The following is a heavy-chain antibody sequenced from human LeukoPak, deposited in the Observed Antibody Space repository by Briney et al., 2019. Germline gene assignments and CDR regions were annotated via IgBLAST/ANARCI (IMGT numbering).Heavy chain of an antibody. CDR1: GFTFSSYA. CDR2: ISGSGGST. CDR3: AKGGGFEYGSGPYYFDY. V-gene: IGHV3-23*01. Sequence: GGSLRLSCAASGFTFSSYAMSWVRQAPGKGLEWVSAISGSGGSTYYADSVKGRFTISRDNSKNTLYLQMNSLRAEDTAVYYCAKGGGFEYGSGPYYFDYWGQGTLVTVSS. D-gene: IGHD3-10*01. J-gene: IGHJ4*02.